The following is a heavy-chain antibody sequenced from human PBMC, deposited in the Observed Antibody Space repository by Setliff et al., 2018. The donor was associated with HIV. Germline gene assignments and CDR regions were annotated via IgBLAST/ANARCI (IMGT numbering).Heavy chain of an antibody. CDR3: ARTRGYTYGYIDS. CDR2: IYYSGST. CDR1: GDSTSSSSSY. Sequence: SETLSFTCTVSGDSTSSSSSYWGWIRQPPGKGLEWIGSIYYSGSTYYNPSLKSRVTISVDTSKNQFSLKLNSVTAANTAVYYCARTRGYTYGYIDSWAQGTLVTVSS. J-gene: IGHJ4*02. V-gene: IGHV4-39*01. D-gene: IGHD5-18*01.